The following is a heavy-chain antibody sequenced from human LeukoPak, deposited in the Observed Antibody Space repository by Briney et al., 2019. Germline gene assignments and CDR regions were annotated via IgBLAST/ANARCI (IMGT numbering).Heavy chain of an antibody. CDR2: IYTSGST. Sequence: SETLSLTCTVSGGSISSYYWSWIRQPPGKGLEWIGYIYTSGSTNYNPSLKSRVTISVDTSKNQFSLKLSSVTAADTAVYYCARWRLWFGINNCFDPWGQGTLVTVSS. D-gene: IGHD3-10*01. V-gene: IGHV4-4*09. J-gene: IGHJ5*02. CDR3: ARWRLWFGINNCFDP. CDR1: GGSISSYY.